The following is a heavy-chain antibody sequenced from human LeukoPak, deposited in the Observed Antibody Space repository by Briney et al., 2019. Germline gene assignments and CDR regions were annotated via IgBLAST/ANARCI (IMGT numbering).Heavy chain of an antibody. CDR1: GGSISSSSYY. CDR2: IYYSGST. J-gene: IGHJ6*02. V-gene: IGHV4-39*01. D-gene: IGHD1-7*01. CDR3: ARHVRQVPYSRNYFVYYYGMDV. Sequence: PSETLCLTCTVSGGSISSSSYYWGWIRQPPGKGLEWIGSIYYSGSTYYNPSLKSRVTISVDTSKNQFSLKLSSVTAADTAMYYCARHVRQVPYSRNYFVYYYGMDVWGQGTTVTVSS.